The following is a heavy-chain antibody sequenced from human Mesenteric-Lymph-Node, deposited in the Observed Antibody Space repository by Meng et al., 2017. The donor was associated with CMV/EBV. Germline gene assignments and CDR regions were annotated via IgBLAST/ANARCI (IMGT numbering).Heavy chain of an antibody. CDR1: GFTFSSYD. Sequence: GGSLRLSCAASGFTFSSYDMHWVRQATGKGLEWVSAIGTAGDTYYPGSVKGRFTISRENAKNSLYLQMNSLRAGDTAVYYCAREQGYRDYYYGMDVWGQGTTVTVSS. J-gene: IGHJ6*02. CDR2: IGTAGDT. CDR3: AREQGYRDYYYGMDV. V-gene: IGHV3-13*01. D-gene: IGHD6-13*01.